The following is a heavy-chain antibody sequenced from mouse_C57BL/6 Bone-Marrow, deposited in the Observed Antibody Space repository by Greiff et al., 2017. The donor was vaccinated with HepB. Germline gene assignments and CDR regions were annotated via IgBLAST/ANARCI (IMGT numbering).Heavy chain of an antibody. J-gene: IGHJ3*01. CDR2: ISSGGSYT. CDR1: GFTFSSYG. Sequence: EVKLVESGGDLVKPGGSLKLSCAASGFTFSSYGMSWVRQTPDKRLEWVATISSGGSYTYYPDSVKGRITISRDNAKNTLYLQMSSLKSEDTAMYYCARQTWFAYWGQGTLVTVSA. CDR3: ARQTWFAY. V-gene: IGHV5-6*01.